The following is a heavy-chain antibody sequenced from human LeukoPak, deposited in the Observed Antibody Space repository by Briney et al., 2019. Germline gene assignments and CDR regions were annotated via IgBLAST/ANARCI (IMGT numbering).Heavy chain of an antibody. Sequence: SGGSLRLSCAASGFTFSSYGMHWVRQAPGKGLEWVAFIRYDGSNKYYADSVKGRFTISRDNSKNTLYLQMNSLRAEDTAVYYCANSISPPGYGDFSTFDYWGQGTLVTVSS. CDR2: IRYDGSNK. J-gene: IGHJ4*02. V-gene: IGHV3-30*02. CDR1: GFTFSSYG. D-gene: IGHD4-17*01. CDR3: ANSISPPGYGDFSTFDY.